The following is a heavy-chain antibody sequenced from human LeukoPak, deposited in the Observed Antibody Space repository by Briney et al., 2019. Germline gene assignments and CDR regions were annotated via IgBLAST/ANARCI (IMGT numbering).Heavy chain of an antibody. D-gene: IGHD6-19*01. Sequence: PSETLSLTCTVSGGSISSYYWSWIRQPPGKGLEWIGYIFYSGSTNYNPSLKSRVTISVDTSKNQFSLKLTSVTAADTAVYYCTRGLIAVPGSAWLGYYYYYIDVWGKGTTVTVSS. J-gene: IGHJ6*03. V-gene: IGHV4-59*08. CDR2: IFYSGST. CDR3: TRGLIAVPGSAWLGYYYYYIDV. CDR1: GGSISSYY.